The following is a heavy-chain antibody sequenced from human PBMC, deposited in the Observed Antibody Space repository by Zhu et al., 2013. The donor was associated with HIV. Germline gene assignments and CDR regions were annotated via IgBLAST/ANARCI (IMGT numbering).Heavy chain of an antibody. J-gene: IGHJ3*02. CDR1: GYTFTSYY. D-gene: IGHD3-10*01. Sequence: QVQLVQSGAEVKKPGASVKVSCKASGYTFTSYYMHWVRQAPGQGLEWMGIINPSGGSTSYAQKFQGRVTMTRDTSTSTVYMELSSLGSEDTAVYYCARRLSGEKEGENAFDIWGQGTMVTVSS. V-gene: IGHV1-46*01. CDR3: ARRLSGEKEGENAFDI. CDR2: INPSGGST.